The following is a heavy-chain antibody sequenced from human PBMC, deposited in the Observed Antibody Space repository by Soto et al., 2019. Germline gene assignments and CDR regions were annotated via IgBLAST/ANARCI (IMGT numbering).Heavy chain of an antibody. D-gene: IGHD4-4*01. J-gene: IGHJ6*02. V-gene: IGHV4-4*07. CDR1: GGSISGNY. CDR2: IYSSGTT. Sequence: QVQLQESGPGLVKPSETLSLTCTVSGGSISGNYWSWIRQPAEKGLEWIGRIYSSGTTNYNPSLKSRVTMSLDTSKSQLSLKLSSVTAADTAVYYCARIDYSRQLAPDYYGMDVWGQGTTVTVSS. CDR3: ARIDYSRQLAPDYYGMDV.